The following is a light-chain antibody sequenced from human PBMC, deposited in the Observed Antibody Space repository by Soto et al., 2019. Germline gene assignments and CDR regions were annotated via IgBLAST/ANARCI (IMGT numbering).Light chain of an antibody. Sequence: DIQMTQSPSSLSASVGDRVTITCRASQVISDYLAWYQQRPGKVPKLLIYTASTLQSGVPSRFSGSGSGIDFTLTISSLQPEDVATYYCQNYNSAPLTFGGGTKVEIK. CDR2: TAS. V-gene: IGKV1-27*01. CDR1: QVISDY. J-gene: IGKJ4*01. CDR3: QNYNSAPLT.